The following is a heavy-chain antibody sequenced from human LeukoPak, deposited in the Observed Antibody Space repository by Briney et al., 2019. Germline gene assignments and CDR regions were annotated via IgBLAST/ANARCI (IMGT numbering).Heavy chain of an antibody. V-gene: IGHV1-69*13. CDR3: ARDSSGYYIWFDP. J-gene: IGHJ5*02. CDR1: GGTFSSYA. D-gene: IGHD3-22*01. Sequence: ASVKVSCKASGGTFSSYAISWVRQAPGQGLEWMGGIIPIFGTANYAQKFQGRVTITADESTSTAYMELSNLRSEDTAVYYCARDSSGYYIWFDPWGQGTLVTVSS. CDR2: IIPIFGTA.